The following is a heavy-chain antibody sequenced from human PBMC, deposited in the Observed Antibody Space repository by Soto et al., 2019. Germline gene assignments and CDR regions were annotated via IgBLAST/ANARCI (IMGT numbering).Heavy chain of an antibody. J-gene: IGHJ5*02. CDR1: GGSISSGGYY. V-gene: IGHV4-31*03. CDR3: ARAGNYDILTGNPNWFDP. CDR2: IYYSGST. Sequence: SETLSLTCTVSGGSISSGGYYWSWIRQHPGKGLEWIGYIYYSGSTYYNPSLKSRVTISVDTSKNQFSLKLSSVTAADTAVYYCARAGNYDILTGNPNWFDPWGQGTLVTVSS. D-gene: IGHD3-9*01.